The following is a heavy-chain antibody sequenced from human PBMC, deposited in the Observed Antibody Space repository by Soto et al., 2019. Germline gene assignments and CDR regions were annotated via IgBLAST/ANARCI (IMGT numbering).Heavy chain of an antibody. J-gene: IGHJ3*02. CDR3: ARDWYCSGGSCSDTFDS. D-gene: IGHD2-15*01. CDR1: GYTFTSYG. Sequence: QVQLVQSGAEVKKPGASVKVSCKASGYTFTSYGISWVRQAPGQGLEWMGWISTYNGITKYAQKLQGRVTMTTDTSTSTAYMELRSLRSDDTAVYYCARDWYCSGGSCSDTFDSWGQGTMVTVSS. V-gene: IGHV1-18*01. CDR2: ISTYNGIT.